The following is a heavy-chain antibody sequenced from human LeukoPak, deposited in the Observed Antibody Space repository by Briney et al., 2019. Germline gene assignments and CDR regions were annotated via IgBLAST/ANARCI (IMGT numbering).Heavy chain of an antibody. D-gene: IGHD6-6*01. CDR1: GFTFSGYW. V-gene: IGHV3-74*01. CDR3: VEEQLGRGYFDS. J-gene: IGHJ4*02. CDR2: IGGDGTIT. Sequence: GGSLRLSCTASGFTFSGYWMHWVRQAPGKGLVWVSRIGGDGTITTYADSVKGRFTISRDNAKNMLFLQMNSLRAEDTALYYCVEEQLGRGYFDSWGEGTLVTVSS.